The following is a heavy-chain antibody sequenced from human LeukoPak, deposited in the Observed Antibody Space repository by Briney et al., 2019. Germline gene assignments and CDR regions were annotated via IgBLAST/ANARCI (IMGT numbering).Heavy chain of an antibody. D-gene: IGHD2-8*01. V-gene: IGHV3-48*01. CDR1: GFTFSSYS. J-gene: IGHJ6*03. CDR3: ARDIVLTQIPPYMDV. CDR2: ISSSSSTI. Sequence: GGSLRLSCAASGFTFSSYSMNWVRQAPGKGLEWVSYISSSSSTIYYADSVKGRFTISRDNAKNSLYLQMNSLRAEDTAVYYCARDIVLTQIPPYMDVWGKGTTVTVSS.